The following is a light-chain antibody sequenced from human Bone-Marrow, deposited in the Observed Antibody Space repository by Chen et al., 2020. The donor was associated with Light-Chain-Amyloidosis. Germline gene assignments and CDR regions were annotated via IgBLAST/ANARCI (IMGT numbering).Light chain of an antibody. V-gene: IGLV1-51*02. CDR3: ATWDSSLTVWM. Sequence: QPVLTQPPSVSAAPGQTVTIPCSGSNSNIGINYVSWYQQLPGTSPKLLIYENNQRPSEIPDRFSGSKSGTSATLGVAGLQTGDEADYYCATWDSSLTVWMFGGGTKLTVL. J-gene: IGLJ3*02. CDR2: ENN. CDR1: NSNIGINY.